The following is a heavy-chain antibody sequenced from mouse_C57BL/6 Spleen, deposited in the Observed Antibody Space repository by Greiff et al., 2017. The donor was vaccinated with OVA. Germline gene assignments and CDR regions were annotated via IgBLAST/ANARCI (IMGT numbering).Heavy chain of an antibody. Sequence: VQLQQPGAELVRPGSSVKLSCKASGYTFTSYWMHWVQQRPIQGLEWIGNIDPSDSETHYNQKFKDKATLTVDKSSSTAYMQLSSLTSEDAAVYDCARREYYDCDGAWFAYWGQGTLVTVSA. D-gene: IGHD2-4*01. CDR3: ARREYYDCDGAWFAY. V-gene: IGHV1-52*01. CDR1: GYTFTSYW. CDR2: IDPSDSET. J-gene: IGHJ3*01.